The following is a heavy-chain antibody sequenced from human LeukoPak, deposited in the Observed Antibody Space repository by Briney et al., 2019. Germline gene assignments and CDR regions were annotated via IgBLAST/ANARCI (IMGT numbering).Heavy chain of an antibody. J-gene: IGHJ3*02. D-gene: IGHD5-24*01. CDR2: INPNSGGT. Sequence: GASVKVSCKASGYTFTGYYMHWVRQAPGQGLEWMGWINPNSGGTNYAQKFQGRVTMTSDTSISTAYMELSRLRSDDTAVYYCARVRGDGYTEAFDIWGLGTMVTVSS. CDR1: GYTFTGYY. CDR3: ARVRGDGYTEAFDI. V-gene: IGHV1-2*02.